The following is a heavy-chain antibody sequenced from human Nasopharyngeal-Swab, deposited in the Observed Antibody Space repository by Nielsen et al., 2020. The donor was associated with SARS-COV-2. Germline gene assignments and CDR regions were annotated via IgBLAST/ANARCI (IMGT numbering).Heavy chain of an antibody. CDR2: VSTGGDYI. J-gene: IGHJ4*02. V-gene: IGHV3-21*01. Sequence: GGSLRLSCAASGFTFRFYTMHWVRQAPGKGLEWVPSVSTGGDYIHYADLVQGRFAISRDNAKDSLYLQMNSLRAEDTAIYYCARDRSGFGFDFWGQGALVTVSP. CDR1: GFTFRFYT. CDR3: ARDRSGFGFDF. D-gene: IGHD3-3*01.